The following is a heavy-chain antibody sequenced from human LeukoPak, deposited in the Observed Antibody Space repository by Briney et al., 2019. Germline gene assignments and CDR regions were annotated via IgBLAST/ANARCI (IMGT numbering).Heavy chain of an antibody. D-gene: IGHD5-18*01. V-gene: IGHV3-48*03. CDR3: AREDTAMALKDGFDF. J-gene: IGHJ4*02. CDR1: GFTFSSYE. CDR2: ISSSGSIK. Sequence: PGGSLRLTCAASGFTFSSYEVNWVRQAPGKGLEWVSYISSSGSIKYYADSVKGRFTISRDNAKNSLYLQMNSLRAEDTAVYYCAREDTAMALKDGFDFWGRGTLVTVSS.